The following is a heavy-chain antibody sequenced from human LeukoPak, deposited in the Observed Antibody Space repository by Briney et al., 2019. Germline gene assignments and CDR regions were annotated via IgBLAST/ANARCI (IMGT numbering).Heavy chain of an antibody. D-gene: IGHD4-17*01. J-gene: IGHJ6*03. Sequence: PSETLSLTCTVSGGSISSSYWSWIRQPPGKGLEWIGCIYYSGSTNYNPSLKSRVTISVDTSKNQFSLKLSSVTAADTAVYYCARAPDDYGDYPTRNYYYYYIDVWGKGTTVTISS. CDR1: GGSISSSY. CDR2: IYYSGST. CDR3: ARAPDDYGDYPTRNYYYYYIDV. V-gene: IGHV4-59*01.